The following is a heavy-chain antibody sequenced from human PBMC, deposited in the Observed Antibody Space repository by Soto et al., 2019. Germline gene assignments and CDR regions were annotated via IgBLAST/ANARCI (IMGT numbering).Heavy chain of an antibody. CDR1: GYSFTSYW. Sequence: GESLKISCKGSGYSFTSYWISWVRQMPGKGLEWMGRIDPSDSYTNYSPSFQGHVTISADKSISTAYLQWSSLKASDTAMYYCAIPYSGSYDNKDYWGQGTLLTVPS. D-gene: IGHD1-26*01. CDR3: AIPYSGSYDNKDY. V-gene: IGHV5-10-1*01. CDR2: IDPSDSYT. J-gene: IGHJ4*02.